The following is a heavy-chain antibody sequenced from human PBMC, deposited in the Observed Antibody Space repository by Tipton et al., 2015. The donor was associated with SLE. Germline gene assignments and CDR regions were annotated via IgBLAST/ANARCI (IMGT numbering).Heavy chain of an antibody. J-gene: IGHJ4*02. V-gene: IGHV1-2*02. CDR1: GYTFIDNL. CDR2: INPNNGDT. Sequence: QLVQSGAEMKKTGASVKVSCKAFGYTFIDNLLHWVRQAPGEGLEWMGYINPNNGDTNYAQKFQGRVTMTRDTSITTAHMDLSGLRSDDTAVYYCAREGESLVRGLTLDYWGQGTLVTVSS. CDR3: AREGESLVRGLTLDY. D-gene: IGHD3-10*01.